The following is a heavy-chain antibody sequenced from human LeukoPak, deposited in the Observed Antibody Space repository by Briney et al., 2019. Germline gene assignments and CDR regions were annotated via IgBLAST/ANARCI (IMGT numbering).Heavy chain of an antibody. CDR2: ISSNGGST. CDR3: AKDTTDIRGADVFHI. J-gene: IGHJ3*02. CDR1: GFTFSSYA. Sequence: PGGSLRLSCAASGFTFSSYAMHWVRQAPGKGLEYVSAISSNGGSTYYANSVKGRFTISRDNAKNSVYLQMNSLRPEDTALYYCAKDTTDIRGADVFHIWGQGTMVTVSS. V-gene: IGHV3-64*01. D-gene: IGHD3-10*01.